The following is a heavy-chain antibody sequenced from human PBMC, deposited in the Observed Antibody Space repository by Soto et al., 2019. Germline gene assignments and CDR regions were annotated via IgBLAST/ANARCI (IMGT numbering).Heavy chain of an antibody. CDR1: GGTISIYT. J-gene: IGHJ4*02. V-gene: IGHV1-69*04. CDR3: ARDLVPPYYFDY. D-gene: IGHD6-13*01. Sequence: LVKVSCKASGGTISIYTISWVRQAPGQGLEWMGRIIPILGIANYAQKFQGRVTITADKSTSTAYMELSSLRSEDTAVYYCARDLVPPYYFDYWGQGTLVTVSS. CDR2: IIPILGIA.